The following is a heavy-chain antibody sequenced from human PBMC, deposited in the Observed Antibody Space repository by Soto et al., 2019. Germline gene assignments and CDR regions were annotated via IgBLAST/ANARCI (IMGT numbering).Heavy chain of an antibody. D-gene: IGHD6-19*01. Sequence: GGSLRLSCAASGFTFSSYDMHWVRQATGKGLEWVSAIGTAGDTYYPGSVKGRFTISRENAKNSLYLQMNSLRAGDTAVYYCARSGSGVDAFAIWGQGTIVTVSS. J-gene: IGHJ3*02. CDR1: GFTFSSYD. V-gene: IGHV3-13*01. CDR2: IGTAGDT. CDR3: ARSGSGVDAFAI.